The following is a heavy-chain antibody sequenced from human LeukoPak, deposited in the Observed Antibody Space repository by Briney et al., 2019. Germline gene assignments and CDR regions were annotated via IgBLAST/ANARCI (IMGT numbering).Heavy chain of an antibody. D-gene: IGHD2-15*01. J-gene: IGHJ4*02. Sequence: SQTLSLTCTVSGGSISSGGYYWSWIRQHPGKGLEWIGFIYGSGSTYYKSSLKSRVTISVDTSKNQFSLKLTSVTAADTAVYYCARWGFTRYCSGGSCYGGDYWGQGTLVTVSS. CDR1: GGSISSGGYY. CDR3: ARWGFTRYCSGGSCYGGDY. CDR2: IYGSGST. V-gene: IGHV4-31*03.